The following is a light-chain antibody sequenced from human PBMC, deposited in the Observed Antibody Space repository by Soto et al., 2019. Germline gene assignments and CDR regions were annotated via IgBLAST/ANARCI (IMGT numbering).Light chain of an antibody. CDR2: GAS. Sequence: EIVMTQSPATLSVSPGERAALSCRASQSVSSNLAWYQHKPGQAPRLLIYGASTRATGIPARFSGSGSGTEFTLPISSLQSEDFAVYYCQQYNSWPPGTFGQGTKLEI. CDR3: QQYNSWPPGT. CDR1: QSVSSN. V-gene: IGKV3D-15*01. J-gene: IGKJ2*02.